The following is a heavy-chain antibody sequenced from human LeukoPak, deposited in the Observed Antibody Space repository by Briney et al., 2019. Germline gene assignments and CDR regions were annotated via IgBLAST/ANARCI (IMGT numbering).Heavy chain of an antibody. Sequence: GGSLRLSCAASGFIFNNYAMSWVRQAPGKGLEWVSAISGSGGSTYYADSVKGRFTISRDNSKNTLYLQMNSLRAEDTAVYYCAKIGMDPYYFDYWGQGTLVTVSS. CDR2: ISGSGGST. J-gene: IGHJ4*02. CDR3: AKIGMDPYYFDY. CDR1: GFIFNNYA. V-gene: IGHV3-23*01.